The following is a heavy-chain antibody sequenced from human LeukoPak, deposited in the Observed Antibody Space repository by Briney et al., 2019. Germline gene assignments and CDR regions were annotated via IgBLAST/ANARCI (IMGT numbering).Heavy chain of an antibody. V-gene: IGHV3-30*14. Sequence: GGSLRLSCEASGFTFSGYAMHWVRQAPGKGLDWVSLISYDGTTKYYADSVKGRFTISRDNSKNTLYLQMNSLRAEDTAVYYCARDVTTVQPDYYMDVWGKGTTVTVSS. CDR1: GFTFSGYA. CDR2: ISYDGTTK. D-gene: IGHD4-17*01. CDR3: ARDVTTVQPDYYMDV. J-gene: IGHJ6*03.